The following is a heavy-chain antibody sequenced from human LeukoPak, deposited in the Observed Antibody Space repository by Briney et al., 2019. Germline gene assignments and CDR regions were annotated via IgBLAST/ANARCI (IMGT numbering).Heavy chain of an antibody. V-gene: IGHV3-7*01. CDR2: IKPDGSEK. Sequence: GGSLRLSCVASGFAFSSNWMSWVRQAPGKGLEWVANIKPDGSEKYYVDSVKGRFTISRDNAKNSVYLQMNSLRGGDTAVYYCARFPDYWGQGTLVTVSS. CDR3: ARFPDY. J-gene: IGHJ4*02. CDR1: GFAFSSNW.